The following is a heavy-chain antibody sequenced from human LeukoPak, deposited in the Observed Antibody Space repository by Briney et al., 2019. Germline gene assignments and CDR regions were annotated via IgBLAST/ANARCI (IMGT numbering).Heavy chain of an antibody. V-gene: IGHV4-59*01. CDR1: GGSITNYY. CDR2: IYDSVST. J-gene: IGHJ4*02. Sequence: SETLSLTCTVSGGSITNYYWSWIRQPPGKGLEWIGYIYDSVSTNYNPSLKSRVTISVDTSKNQFSLKLSSVTAPDTAVYYCARDYYDSGGSFNYWGQGILVTVSS. CDR3: ARDYYDSGGSFNY. D-gene: IGHD3-22*01.